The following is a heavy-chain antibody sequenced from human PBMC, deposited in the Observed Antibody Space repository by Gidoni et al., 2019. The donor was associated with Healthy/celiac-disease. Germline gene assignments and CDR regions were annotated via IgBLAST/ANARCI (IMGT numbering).Heavy chain of an antibody. D-gene: IGHD3-3*01. CDR1: GYTFTSYD. CDR2: MNPNSGNT. V-gene: IGHV1-8*01. CDR3: ARASTYYDFWSGYYRPYYYYYMDV. Sequence: QVQLVQSGAEGKKPGASVKVSCKASGYTFTSYDINWVRQATGQGLEWMGWMNPNSGNTGYAQKFQGRVTMTRNTSISTAYMELSSLRSEDTAVYYCARASTYYDFWSGYYRPYYYYYMDVWGKGTTVTVSS. J-gene: IGHJ6*03.